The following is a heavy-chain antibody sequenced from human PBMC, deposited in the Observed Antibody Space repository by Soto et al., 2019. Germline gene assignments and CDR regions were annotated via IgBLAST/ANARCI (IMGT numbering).Heavy chain of an antibody. V-gene: IGHV3-23*01. J-gene: IGHJ4*02. CDR3: AKDKDRWHGSGWYSY. CDR2: ISGSGGST. Sequence: PGGSLRLSCAASGFTFSSYAMSWVRQAPGKGLEWVSAISGSGGSTYYADSVKGRFTISRDNSKNTLYLQMNSLRAEDTAVYYCAKDKDRWHGSGWYSYWGQGTLVTVSS. CDR1: GFTFSSYA. D-gene: IGHD6-19*01.